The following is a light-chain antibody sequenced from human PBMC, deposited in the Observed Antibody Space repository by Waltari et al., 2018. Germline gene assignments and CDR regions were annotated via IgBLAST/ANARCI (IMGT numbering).Light chain of an antibody. Sequence: QSVLTQPPSVSGASGQRVTISCTGSSSNIGAGYDVPWYQQLPGTAPKLLIYGDSNRPSGVPDRFSGSKSGTSASLAITGLQAEDEADYYCQSYDSSPYVVFGGGTKLTVL. CDR1: SSNIGAGYD. J-gene: IGLJ2*01. CDR2: GDS. V-gene: IGLV1-40*01. CDR3: QSYDSSPYVV.